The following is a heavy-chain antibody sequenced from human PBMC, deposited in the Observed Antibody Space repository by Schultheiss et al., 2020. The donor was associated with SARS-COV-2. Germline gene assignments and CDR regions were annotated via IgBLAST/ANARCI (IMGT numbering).Heavy chain of an antibody. CDR3: ARPYDSSGYYFDY. V-gene: IGHV1-2*02. J-gene: IGHJ4*02. Sequence: ASVKVSCKASGYTFTGYYMHWVRQAPGQGLEWMGWINPNSGGTNYAQKFQGRVTMTRDTSISTAYMELSSLRSDDTAVYYCARPYDSSGYYFDYWGQGTLVTVSS. CDR2: INPNSGGT. D-gene: IGHD3-22*01. CDR1: GYTFTGYY.